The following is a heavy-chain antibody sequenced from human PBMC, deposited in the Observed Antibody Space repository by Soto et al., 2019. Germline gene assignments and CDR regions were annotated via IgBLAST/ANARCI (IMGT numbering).Heavy chain of an antibody. Sequence: QLQLQESGPGLVKPSETLSLTCTVSGGSISSSSYYWGWIRQPPGKGLEWIGSIYYSGSTYYNPSLKSRVTISVDTSKNQFSLKLSSVTAADTAVYYCARFILEYSRGGIVWFDPWGQGTLVTVSS. CDR2: IYYSGST. D-gene: IGHD6-6*01. CDR1: GGSISSSSYY. J-gene: IGHJ5*02. V-gene: IGHV4-39*01. CDR3: ARFILEYSRGGIVWFDP.